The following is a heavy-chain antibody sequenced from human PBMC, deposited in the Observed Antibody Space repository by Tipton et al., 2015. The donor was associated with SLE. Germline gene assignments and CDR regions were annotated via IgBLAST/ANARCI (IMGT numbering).Heavy chain of an antibody. D-gene: IGHD1-26*01. CDR3: TTDREWELNGFDI. J-gene: IGHJ3*02. Sequence: QLVQSGAEVKKPGASVKVSCKVSGYTLTEVSMHWVRQAPGRGLEWMGRFDPEDAETIHAQKFQGRVTMTEDTSTDTAYMELSSLTSEDTAVYYCTTDREWELNGFDIWGQGTMVTISS. V-gene: IGHV1-24*01. CDR2: FDPEDAET. CDR1: GYTLTEVS.